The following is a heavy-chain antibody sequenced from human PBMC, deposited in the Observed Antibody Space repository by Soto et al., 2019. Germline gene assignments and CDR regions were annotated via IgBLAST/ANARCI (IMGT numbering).Heavy chain of an antibody. CDR1: GYTFTSYG. V-gene: IGHV1-18*04. D-gene: IGHD6-13*01. J-gene: IGHJ5*02. CDR2: IRAYNGNT. Sequence: QVQLVQSGAEVKKPGASVKVSCKASGYTFTSYGISWVRQAPGQGLEWMGWIRAYNGNTNYAQKLQGRVTMTTDTTTSTAYMEQRSLRSDDTAVYYCARVRLQTSAAAGTGWFDPWGQGTLVTVSS. CDR3: ARVRLQTSAAAGTGWFDP.